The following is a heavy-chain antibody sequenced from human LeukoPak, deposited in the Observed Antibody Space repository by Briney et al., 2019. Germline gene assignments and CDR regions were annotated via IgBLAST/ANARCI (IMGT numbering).Heavy chain of an antibody. J-gene: IGHJ5*02. D-gene: IGHD3-3*01. CDR1: GFTVSSNY. CDR3: ARDGPSFYDFWSGYYRASNWFDP. CDR2: IYSGGST. Sequence: GGSLRLSCAASGFTVSSNYMSWVRQAPGKGLEWVSVIYSGGSTYYADSVKGRFTISRDNSKNTLYLQMNSLRAEDTAVYYCARDGPSFYDFWSGYYRASNWFDPWGQGTLVTVSS. V-gene: IGHV3-66*01.